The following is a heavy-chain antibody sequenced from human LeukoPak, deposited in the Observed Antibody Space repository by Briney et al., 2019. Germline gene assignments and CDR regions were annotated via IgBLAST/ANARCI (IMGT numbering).Heavy chain of an antibody. J-gene: IGHJ4*02. Sequence: AASVKVSCKVSGYTLTELSMHWVRQAPGKGLEWMGGFDPEDGETIYAQKFQGRVTMTEDTSADTAYMELSSLRSEDTAVYYCATVLRVAGWDPFDYWGQGTLVTVS. CDR2: FDPEDGET. D-gene: IGHD1-26*01. CDR1: GYTLTELS. V-gene: IGHV1-24*01. CDR3: ATVLRVAGWDPFDY.